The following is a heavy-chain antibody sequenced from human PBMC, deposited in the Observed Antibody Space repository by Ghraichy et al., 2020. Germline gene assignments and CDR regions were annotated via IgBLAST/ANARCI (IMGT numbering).Heavy chain of an antibody. CDR3: AKDRRGTLGDSRYFDY. Sequence: GGSLRLSCAASGFTLSNYGMHWVRQAPGKGLEWVAVISYDGSNADYADSVRGRFTISRDNSKKTLYLQMNSLRAEDTAVYYCAKDRRGTLGDSRYFDYWGQGTLVTVSS. D-gene: IGHD1-26*01. V-gene: IGHV3-30*18. CDR1: GFTLSNYG. J-gene: IGHJ4*02. CDR2: ISYDGSNA.